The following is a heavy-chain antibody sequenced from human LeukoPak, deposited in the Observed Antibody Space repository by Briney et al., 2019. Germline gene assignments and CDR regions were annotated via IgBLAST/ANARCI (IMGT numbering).Heavy chain of an antibody. CDR2: INRDGSIT. J-gene: IGHJ6*02. V-gene: IGHV3-74*01. Sequence: GGSLRLSCAASGFTFTTYWMHWVRQAPGKGLVWVSHINRDGSITSYADSVKGRFTISRDNAKNTLYLQMNSLRAEDTAVYYCARDAVDTANAVWGQGTTVTVSS. D-gene: IGHD5-18*01. CDR3: ARDAVDTANAV. CDR1: GFTFTTYW.